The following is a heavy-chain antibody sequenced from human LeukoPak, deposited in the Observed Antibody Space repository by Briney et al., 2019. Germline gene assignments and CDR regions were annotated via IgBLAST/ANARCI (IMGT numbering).Heavy chain of an antibody. CDR3: ARDPGIAVAGTSMGDY. CDR1: GGTFSSYA. CDR2: INPNSGGT. V-gene: IGHV1-2*02. D-gene: IGHD6-19*01. J-gene: IGHJ4*02. Sequence: ASVKVSCKASGGTFSSYAISWVRQAPGQGLEWMGWINPNSGGTNYAQKFQGRVTMTRDTSISTAYMELSRLRSDDTAVYYCARDPGIAVAGTSMGDYWGQGTLVTVSS.